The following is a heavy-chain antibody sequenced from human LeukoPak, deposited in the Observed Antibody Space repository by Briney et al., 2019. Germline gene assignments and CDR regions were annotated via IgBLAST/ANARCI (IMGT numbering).Heavy chain of an antibody. J-gene: IGHJ4*02. D-gene: IGHD1-26*01. CDR1: GGSMSSYF. V-gene: IGHV4-59*10. Sequence: SETLSLTCLVSGGSMSSYFWSWIRQPAGKGLEWIGRFYSSGNNNYNPSLKSRVTISVDTSKIQFSLKLSSVTAADTAVYYCARLALQEVGATQTYYLDYWGQGTLVTVSS. CDR3: ARLALQEVGATQTYYLDY. CDR2: FYSSGNN.